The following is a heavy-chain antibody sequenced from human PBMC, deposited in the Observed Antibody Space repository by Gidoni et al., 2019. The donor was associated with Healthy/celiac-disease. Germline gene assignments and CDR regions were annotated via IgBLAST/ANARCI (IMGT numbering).Heavy chain of an antibody. D-gene: IGHD5-12*01. CDR3: AKEDIVAASDAFDI. CDR1: GFTFSSYG. V-gene: IGHV3-30*02. CDR2: IRYDGSNK. Sequence: QVQLVESGGGVVQPGGSPRLSCAASGFTFSSYGMHWVLQAPGKGLEWVAFIRYDGSNKYYADSVKGRFTISRDNSKNTLYLQMNSLRAEDTAVYYCAKEDIVAASDAFDIWGQGTMVTVSS. J-gene: IGHJ3*02.